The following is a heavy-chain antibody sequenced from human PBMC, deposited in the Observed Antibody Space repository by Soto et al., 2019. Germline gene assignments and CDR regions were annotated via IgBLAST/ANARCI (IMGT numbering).Heavy chain of an antibody. J-gene: IGHJ6*02. CDR1: GFTFSSYG. Sequence: PGGSLRLSCAASGFTFSSYGMHWVRQAPGKGLEWVAVISYDGSNKYYADSVKGRFTISRDNSKNTLYLQMNSLRAEDTAVYYYAKDGAYYDFWSGSALEGYYGMDVWGQGTTVTVSS. D-gene: IGHD3-3*01. CDR3: AKDGAYYDFWSGSALEGYYGMDV. CDR2: ISYDGSNK. V-gene: IGHV3-30*18.